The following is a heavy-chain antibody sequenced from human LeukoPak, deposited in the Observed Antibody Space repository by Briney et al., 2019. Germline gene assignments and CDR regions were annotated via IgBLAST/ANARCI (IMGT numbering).Heavy chain of an antibody. CDR1: GGAFISYA. J-gene: IGHJ6*03. CDR3: ARDRLVVAATGYYYYYMDV. V-gene: IGHV1-69*05. D-gene: IGHD2-15*01. Sequence: ASVKVSCKASGGAFISYAISWVRQAPGQGLEWMGRIIPIFGTANYAQKFQGRVTITTDESTSTAYMELSSLRSEDTAVYYCARDRLVVAATGYYYYYMDVWGKGTTVTVSS. CDR2: IIPIFGTA.